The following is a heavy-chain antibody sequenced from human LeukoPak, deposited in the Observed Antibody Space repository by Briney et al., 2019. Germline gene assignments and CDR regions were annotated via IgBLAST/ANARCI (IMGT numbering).Heavy chain of an antibody. CDR1: GFTFSNYW. Sequence: GGSLRLSCAASGFTFSNYWMSWVRQAPGKGLEWVSYISSSGNIIYYADSVKGRFTISRDNAKNSLYLQMNSLRAEDTAVYYCARGDTAMVDYYYYMDVWGKGTTVTISS. CDR3: ARGDTAMVDYYYYMDV. V-gene: IGHV3-48*04. J-gene: IGHJ6*03. CDR2: ISSSGNII. D-gene: IGHD5-18*01.